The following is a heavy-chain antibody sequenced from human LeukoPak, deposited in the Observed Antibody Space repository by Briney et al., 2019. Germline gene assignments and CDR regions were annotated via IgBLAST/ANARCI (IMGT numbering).Heavy chain of an antibody. V-gene: IGHV5-51*01. CDR3: ARRALTLVGLPVESAFDI. D-gene: IGHD1-26*01. Sequence: GESPKISCKGSGYSFTSYWIGWVRQMPGKGLEWMGIIYPGDSDTRYSPSFQGQVTISADKSISTAYLQWSSLKASDTAMYYCARRALTLVGLPVESAFDIWGQGTMVTVSS. J-gene: IGHJ3*02. CDR2: IYPGDSDT. CDR1: GYSFTSYW.